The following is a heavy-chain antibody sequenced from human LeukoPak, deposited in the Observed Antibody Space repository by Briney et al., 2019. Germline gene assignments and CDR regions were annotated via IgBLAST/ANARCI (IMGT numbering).Heavy chain of an antibody. V-gene: IGHV3-11*06. CDR3: ARNVPHYGDYSAANYYYYGMDV. CDR2: ISSSSSFR. D-gene: IGHD4-17*01. J-gene: IGHJ6*02. CDR1: GFTFSDYY. Sequence: GGSLRLSCAASGFTFSDYYMSWIRQAPGKGLEWVSSISSSSSFRYYADSVRGRFTISRDNAKNSVYLQMNSLRAEDTAVYYCARNVPHYGDYSAANYYYYGMDVWGQGTTVTVSS.